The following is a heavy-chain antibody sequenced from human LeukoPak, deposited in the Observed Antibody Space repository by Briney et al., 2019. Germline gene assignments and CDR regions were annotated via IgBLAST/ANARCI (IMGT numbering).Heavy chain of an antibody. Sequence: GASVKVSCKASGYTFSDYDINWVRQGTGQGLEWMGWMNPNSGNTGFAQKFEGRVTISSNISISTAYMEVSNLTSEDTAVYYCARVLGQRYALYNYYMDVWGKGTTVTVSS. CDR1: GYTFSDYD. D-gene: IGHD3-16*01. J-gene: IGHJ6*03. CDR2: MNPNSGNT. CDR3: ARVLGQRYALYNYYMDV. V-gene: IGHV1-8*01.